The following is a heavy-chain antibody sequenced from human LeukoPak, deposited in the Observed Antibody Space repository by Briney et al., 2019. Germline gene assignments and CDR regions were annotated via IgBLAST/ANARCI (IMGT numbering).Heavy chain of an antibody. CDR3: ARGGPYDYVWGSSSPTR. CDR2: ISWNSGSI. J-gene: IGHJ4*02. V-gene: IGHV3-9*01. Sequence: GGSLRLSCAASGFTFDDYAMHWVRQAPGKGLEWVSGISWNSGSIGYADSVKGRFTISRDNAKNSLYLQMNSLRAEDTAVYYCARGGPYDYVWGSSSPTRWGQGTLVTVSS. CDR1: GFTFDDYA. D-gene: IGHD3-16*01.